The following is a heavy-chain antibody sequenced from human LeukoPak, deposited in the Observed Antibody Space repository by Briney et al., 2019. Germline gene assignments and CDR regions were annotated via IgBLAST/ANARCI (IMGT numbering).Heavy chain of an antibody. CDR2: INHSGST. CDR3: ARGTNNYGSGSYYSYHSYYHMDV. J-gene: IGHJ6*03. CDR1: GGSFSGYY. Sequence: SETLSLTCAVYGGSFSGYYWSWIRQPPGKGLEWIGEINHSGSTNHNPSLKSRVTISVDTSKKQFSLKLSSVTAADTAVYYCARGTNNYGSGSYYSYHSYYHMDVWGKGTTVTVSS. V-gene: IGHV4-34*01. D-gene: IGHD3-10*01.